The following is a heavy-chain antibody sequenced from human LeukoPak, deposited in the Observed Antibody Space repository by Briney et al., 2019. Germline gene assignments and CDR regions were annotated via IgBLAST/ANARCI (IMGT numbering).Heavy chain of an antibody. D-gene: IGHD3-22*01. CDR1: GYTFTGYY. V-gene: IGHV1-2*02. Sequence: ASVKVSCKASGYTFTGYYMHWVRQAPGQGLEWMGWINPNSGDTKTAQEFQDRVTMTRETSLSTVYMQLSRLRSDDAAVYYCARGWSYYYDSNGYLDYWGQGALVTVSS. CDR3: ARGWSYYYDSNGYLDY. CDR2: INPNSGDT. J-gene: IGHJ4*02.